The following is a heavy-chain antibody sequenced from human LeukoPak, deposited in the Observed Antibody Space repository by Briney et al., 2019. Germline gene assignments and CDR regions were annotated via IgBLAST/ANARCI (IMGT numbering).Heavy chain of an antibody. J-gene: IGHJ4*02. CDR1: GFTFSSYG. V-gene: IGHV3-30*18. Sequence: GGSLRLSCAASGFTFSSYGMPWVRQAPGKGLEWVAVISYDGSNKYYADSVKGRFTISRDNSKNTLYLQMNSLRAEDTAVYYCAKRGIAARPDLDYWGQGTLVTVSS. D-gene: IGHD6-6*01. CDR3: AKRGIAARPDLDY. CDR2: ISYDGSNK.